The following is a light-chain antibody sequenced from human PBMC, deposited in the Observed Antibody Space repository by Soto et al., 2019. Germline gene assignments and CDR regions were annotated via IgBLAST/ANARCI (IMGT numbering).Light chain of an antibody. CDR1: QGISNY. CDR3: RQHDNLPLT. Sequence: DIQMTQSPSSLSASVGDRVTITCQASQGISNYLNWYQQKPGKAPKLLIYDASNLETGVPSRFSGSGSGTDFTSTISSRQPEDIATYYCRQHDNLPLTVGGGTKVEIK. J-gene: IGKJ4*01. CDR2: DAS. V-gene: IGKV1-33*01.